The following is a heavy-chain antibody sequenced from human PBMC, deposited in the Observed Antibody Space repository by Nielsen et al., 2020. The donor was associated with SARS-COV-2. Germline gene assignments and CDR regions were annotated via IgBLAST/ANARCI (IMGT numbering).Heavy chain of an antibody. D-gene: IGHD2-2*01. V-gene: IGHV3-23*01. CDR1: GFTFSSYA. J-gene: IGHJ4*02. CDR3: AKHEDIVVVPAALTL. CDR2: ISGSGGST. Sequence: GESLKISCAASGFTFSSYAMSWVRQAPGKGLEWVSAISGSGGSTYYADSVKGRFTISRDNSKNTLYLQMNSLRAEDTAVYYCAKHEDIVVVPAALTLWGQVTLVTVSS.